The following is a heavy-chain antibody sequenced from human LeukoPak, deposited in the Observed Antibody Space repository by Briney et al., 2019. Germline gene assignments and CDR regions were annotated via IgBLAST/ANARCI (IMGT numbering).Heavy chain of an antibody. CDR2: IIVSGTT. J-gene: IGHJ4*02. CDR3: AKGSVGNADFAS. Sequence: GGSLRLSCAASGFTFSSFSMTWVRQAPGKGLEWVSSIIVSGTTYYADSVKGRFTITRDSFRGTLFLQMDSLRVEDTAVYFCAKGSVGNADFASWGQGALVTVSS. V-gene: IGHV3-23*01. CDR1: GFTFSSFS. D-gene: IGHD6-25*01.